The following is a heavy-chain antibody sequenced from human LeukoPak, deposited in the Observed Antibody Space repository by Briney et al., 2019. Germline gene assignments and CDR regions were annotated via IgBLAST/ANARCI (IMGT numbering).Heavy chain of an antibody. CDR1: GFTFSSYA. D-gene: IGHD3-9*01. CDR2: ISGSGGST. Sequence: GRSLRLSCAASGFTFSSYAMSWVRQAPGKGLEWVSAISGSGGSTYYAGSVKGRFTISRDNSKNTLYLQMNSLRAEDTAVYYCAKSAGGFDRIYYYYYMDVWGKGTTVTVSS. CDR3: AKSAGGFDRIYYYYYMDV. V-gene: IGHV3-23*01. J-gene: IGHJ6*03.